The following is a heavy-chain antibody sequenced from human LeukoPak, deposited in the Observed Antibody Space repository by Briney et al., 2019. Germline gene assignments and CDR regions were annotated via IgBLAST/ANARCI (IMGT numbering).Heavy chain of an antibody. CDR2: IYPSGST. CDR3: ARDQKVPNNNFRYSYYMDV. V-gene: IGHV4-4*07. D-gene: IGHD4-11*01. J-gene: IGHJ6*03. Sequence: SETLSDTCTVSVVAPTHEHMISVPQPAEKGLEWIGRIYPSGSTNYNLSLKDRVTISIDRSNNQFSLKLSSVTAADTTLYYCARDQKVPNNNFRYSYYMDVSGKGTTVTVSS. CDR1: VVAPTHEH.